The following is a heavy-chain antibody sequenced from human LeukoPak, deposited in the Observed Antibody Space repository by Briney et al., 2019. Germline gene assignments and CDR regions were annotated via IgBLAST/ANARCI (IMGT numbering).Heavy chain of an antibody. Sequence: GGSLRLSCAASGFTFSSYSMSWVRQAPGKGLEWVSSISSTSSSIYYADSVKGRFTISRDNARNSLYLQMNSLRAEDTAVYYCARGPIPDYWGQGTLVTVSS. CDR3: ARGPIPDY. V-gene: IGHV3-21*01. CDR1: GFTFSSYS. J-gene: IGHJ4*02. D-gene: IGHD2-2*02. CDR2: ISSTSSSI.